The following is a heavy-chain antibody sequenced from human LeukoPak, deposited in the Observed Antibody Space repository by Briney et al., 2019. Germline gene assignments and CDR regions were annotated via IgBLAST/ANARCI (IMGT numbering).Heavy chain of an antibody. CDR2: ISGSGGST. CDR3: ARYGSGSLVPSNWFDP. Sequence: PGGSLRLSCAASGFTFSSYAMSWVRQAPGKGLEWVSDISGSGGSTYYADSVKGRFTISRDNSKNTLYLQMNSLRAEDTAVYYCARYGSGSLVPSNWFDPWGQGTLVTVSS. D-gene: IGHD3-10*01. V-gene: IGHV3-23*01. J-gene: IGHJ5*02. CDR1: GFTFSSYA.